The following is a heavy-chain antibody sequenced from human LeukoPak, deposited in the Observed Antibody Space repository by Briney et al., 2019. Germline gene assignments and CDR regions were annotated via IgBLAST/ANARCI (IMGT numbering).Heavy chain of an antibody. Sequence: GGSLRLSCAASGFTFTSYAMTWVRQAPGKGLEWVSTINGGGDSTSSADSVKGRFTISRDNSKNTLFLQMSSLRADDTALYYCAAGVVGATFEYWGQGALVTVSS. CDR2: INGGGDST. J-gene: IGHJ4*02. D-gene: IGHD3-10*01. CDR1: GFTFTSYA. V-gene: IGHV3-23*01. CDR3: AAGVVGATFEY.